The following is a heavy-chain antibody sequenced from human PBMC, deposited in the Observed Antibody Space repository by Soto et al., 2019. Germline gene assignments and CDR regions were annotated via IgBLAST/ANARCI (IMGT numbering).Heavy chain of an antibody. CDR2: ISYDGSNK. V-gene: IGHV3-30-3*01. CDR3: ASVASASSSWYLYYYYYGMDV. D-gene: IGHD6-13*01. J-gene: IGHJ6*02. CDR1: GFTFSSYA. Sequence: PGGSLRLSCAASGFTFSSYAMHWVRQAPGKGLEWVAVISYDGSNKYYADSVKGRFTISRDNSKNTLYLQMNSLRAEDTAVYYCASVASASSSWYLYYYYYGMDVWGQGTTVTV.